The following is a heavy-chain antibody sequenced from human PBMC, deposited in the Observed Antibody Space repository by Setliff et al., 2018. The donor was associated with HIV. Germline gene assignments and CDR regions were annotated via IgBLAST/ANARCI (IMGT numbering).Heavy chain of an antibody. J-gene: IGHJ4*02. CDR2: IHPTGHI. V-gene: IGHV4-34*01. Sequence: PSETLSLTCVASGGSLSSYYWNWIRQTPGKGLEWIGEIHPTGHINYNPSYKSRVTVSLDTSKIQFSLKLNSVTAADTAVFYCARLSTTYYYDSSAYYHPVWGQGTLVTVSS. D-gene: IGHD3-22*01. CDR3: ARLSTTYYYDSSAYYHPV. CDR1: GGSLSSYY.